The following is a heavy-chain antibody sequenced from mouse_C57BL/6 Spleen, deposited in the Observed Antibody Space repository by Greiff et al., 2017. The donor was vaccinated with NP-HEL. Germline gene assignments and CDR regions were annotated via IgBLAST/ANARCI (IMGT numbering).Heavy chain of an antibody. CDR2: IDPENGDT. V-gene: IGHV14-4*01. J-gene: IGHJ2*01. Sequence: VQLKESGAELVRPGASVKLSCTASGFNIKDDYMHWVKQRPEQGLEWIGWIDPENGDTEYASKFQGKATITADTSSNTAYLQLSSLTSEDTAVYYCTTPLWLRRSYYFDYWGQGTTLTVSS. CDR1: GFNIKDDY. D-gene: IGHD2-2*01. CDR3: TTPLWLRRSYYFDY.